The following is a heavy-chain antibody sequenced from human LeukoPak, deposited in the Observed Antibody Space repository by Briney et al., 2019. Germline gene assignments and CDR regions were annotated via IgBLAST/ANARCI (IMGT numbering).Heavy chain of an antibody. CDR1: GFTFSSYW. D-gene: IGHD2-2*01. V-gene: IGHV3-74*01. Sequence: PGGSLRLSCAASGFTFSSYWMHWVRQAPGKGLVWVSRINTDGSDTSYADSVKGRFTISRDNAKNTLYLQMNSLRVEDTAVYYCATSRSFDYWGQETLVTVSS. CDR2: INTDGSDT. CDR3: ATSRSFDY. J-gene: IGHJ4*02.